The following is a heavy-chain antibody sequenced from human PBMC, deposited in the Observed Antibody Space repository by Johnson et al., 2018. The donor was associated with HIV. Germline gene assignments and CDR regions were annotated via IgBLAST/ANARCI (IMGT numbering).Heavy chain of an antibody. J-gene: IGHJ3*02. D-gene: IGHD3-10*01. Sequence: QVQLVESGGGVVRPGGSLRLSCAASGFTFSSYAMHWVRQAPGKGLEWVAAMWYDGSNKYYADSVKGRFTISRDNSKNTLYLQMNSLRVEDTAVYYCASEVRGVLDIWGQGTMVTVSS. CDR3: ASEVRGVLDI. CDR1: GFTFSSYA. CDR2: MWYDGSNK. V-gene: IGHV3-33*08.